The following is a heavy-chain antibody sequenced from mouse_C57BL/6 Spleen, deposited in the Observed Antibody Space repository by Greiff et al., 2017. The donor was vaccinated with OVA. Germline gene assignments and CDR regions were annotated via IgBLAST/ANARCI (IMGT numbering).Heavy chain of an antibody. V-gene: IGHV1-64*01. CDR3: ARTNYYGSSYDWYFDV. Sequence: QVHVKQPGAELVKPGASVKLSCKASGYTFTSYWMHWVKQRPGQGLEWIGMIHPNSGSTNYNEKFKSKATLTVDKSSSTAYMQLSSLTSEDSAVYYCARTNYYGSSYDWYFDVWGTGTTVTVSS. D-gene: IGHD1-1*01. CDR1: GYTFTSYW. J-gene: IGHJ1*03. CDR2: IHPNSGST.